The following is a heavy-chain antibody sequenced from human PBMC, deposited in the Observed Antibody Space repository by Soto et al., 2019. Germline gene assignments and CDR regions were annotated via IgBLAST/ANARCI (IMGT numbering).Heavy chain of an antibody. J-gene: IGHJ3*02. CDR1: GYSFTDYY. V-gene: IGHV1-2*02. CDR3: TRENIENSDGLYDAFDI. D-gene: IGHD5-18*01. Sequence: ASVNVSCKTSGYSFTDYYTHWVRQAPGQGLECMGWMNPKSGGAYFAQKFQGRVTLTRDTSIGTAYIEVNSLTSDDTAVYFCTRENIENSDGLYDAFDIWGQGTTVT. CDR2: MNPKSGGA.